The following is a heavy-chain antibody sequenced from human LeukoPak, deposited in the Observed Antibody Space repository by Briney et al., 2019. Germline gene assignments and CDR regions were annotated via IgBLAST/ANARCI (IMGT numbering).Heavy chain of an antibody. V-gene: IGHV1-18*01. CDR1: GYTFSNHG. Sequence: ASVKVSCKASGYTFSNHGISWVRQAPGQGFEWMGWISNYNGQTEYAQKFQGRVTLTTDTSTSTAYMELRSLTSDDTAVYYCAEDIGVSQFVYWGQGTLVTVSS. J-gene: IGHJ4*02. CDR3: AEDIGVSQFVY. CDR2: ISNYNGQT. D-gene: IGHD3-10*01.